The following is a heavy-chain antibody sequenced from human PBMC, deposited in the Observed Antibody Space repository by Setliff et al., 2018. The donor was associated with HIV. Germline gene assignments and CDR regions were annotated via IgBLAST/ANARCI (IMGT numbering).Heavy chain of an antibody. J-gene: IGHJ5*02. CDR2: IYYSGST. Sequence: SETLSLTCTVSGGSISSSSYYWGWIRQPPGKGLEWIGSIYYSGSTNYNPSLKSRVTISVDTSKNQFSLKLSSVTAADTAVYYCAVVAPGNWFDPWGQGTLVTVSS. V-gene: IGHV4-39*07. D-gene: IGHD3-22*01. CDR3: AVVAPGNWFDP. CDR1: GGSISSSSYY.